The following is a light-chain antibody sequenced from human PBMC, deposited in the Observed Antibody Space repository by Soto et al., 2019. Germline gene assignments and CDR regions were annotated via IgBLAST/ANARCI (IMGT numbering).Light chain of an antibody. CDR3: QQYNSYSRT. Sequence: IQMTQSTTPLSASLGDRFTITCRVSQSISSWLAWYQQKPGKAPKLLIYKASSLESGVPSRFSGSGSGTEFTLTISSLQPDDFATYYCQQYNSYSRTFGQGTKV. CDR1: QSISSW. V-gene: IGKV1-5*03. CDR2: KAS. J-gene: IGKJ1*01.